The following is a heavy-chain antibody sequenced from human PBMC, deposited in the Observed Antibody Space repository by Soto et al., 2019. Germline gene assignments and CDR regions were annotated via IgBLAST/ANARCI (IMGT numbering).Heavy chain of an antibody. CDR3: ARSSGDYLFDY. CDR2: IYSGGST. V-gene: IGHV3-66*01. J-gene: IGHJ4*02. D-gene: IGHD4-17*01. CDR1: GFIVSSNH. Sequence: VQLVESGGGLVQPGGSLRLSCAASGFIVSSNHMSWVRQAPGKGLEWVSIIYSGGSTSYADSVKGRFTISRDNSKNTLYLQMNRLRAEGTAVYYCARSSGDYLFDYWGQGTLVTVSS.